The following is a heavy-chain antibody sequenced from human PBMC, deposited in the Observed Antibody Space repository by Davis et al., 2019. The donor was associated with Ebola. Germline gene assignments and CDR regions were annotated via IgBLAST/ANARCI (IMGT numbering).Heavy chain of an antibody. CDR3: AREVRGVIIGGMDV. CDR2: INHSGST. D-gene: IGHD3-10*01. J-gene: IGHJ6*02. V-gene: IGHV4-34*01. Sequence: PSETLSLTCAVYGGSFSGYYWSWIRQPPGKGLEWIGEINHSGSTNYNPSLKSRVTISVDTSKNQFSLKLSSVTAADTAVYYCAREVRGVIIGGMDVWGQGTTVTVSS. CDR1: GGSFSGYY.